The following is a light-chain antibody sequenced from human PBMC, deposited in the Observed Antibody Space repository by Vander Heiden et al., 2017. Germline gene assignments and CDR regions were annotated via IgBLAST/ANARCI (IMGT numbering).Light chain of an antibody. CDR2: DFT. CDR1: SSDVGDYNS. Sequence: QSALAPPPSASGPPGRSVTNSCTGASSDVGDYNSLTWYKQQPGKAPKRIIYDFTKRPARVPDRFSGSKSGNTASLTVSGLQTEDEAVYYCSSYSGSVIFGGGTRLTVL. V-gene: IGLV2-8*01. CDR3: SSYSGSVI. J-gene: IGLJ2*01.